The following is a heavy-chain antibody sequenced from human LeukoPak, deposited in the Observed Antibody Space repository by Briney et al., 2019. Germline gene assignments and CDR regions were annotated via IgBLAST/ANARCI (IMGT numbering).Heavy chain of an antibody. J-gene: IGHJ6*03. D-gene: IGHD2-2*01. CDR2: IKQDGSEK. CDR3: ARRYCSSTSCPHYYYYMDV. V-gene: IGHV3-7*01. CDR1: GFTFSSYW. Sequence: GGSLRLSCAASGFTFSSYWMSWVRQAPGKGLEWVANIKQDGSEKYYVDSVKGRFTISRDNAKNSLYLQINSLRDEDTAVYYCARRYCSSTSCPHYYYYMDVWGKGTTVTVSS.